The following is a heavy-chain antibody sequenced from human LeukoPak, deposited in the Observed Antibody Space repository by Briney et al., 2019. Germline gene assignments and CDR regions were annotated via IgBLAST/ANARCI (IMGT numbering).Heavy chain of an antibody. CDR2: IYYSGST. Sequence: PSQTLSLTRTVSGGSISSVDYYWSWIRQPPGKGLEWIGYIYYSGSTYYDPSLKSRVMISVDASKNQFSLKLSSVTAADTAVYYCARLGIDYDILTGYIPDAFDIWGQGTMVTVSS. J-gene: IGHJ3*02. V-gene: IGHV4-30-4*01. CDR1: GGSISSVDYY. CDR3: ARLGIDYDILTGYIPDAFDI. D-gene: IGHD3-9*01.